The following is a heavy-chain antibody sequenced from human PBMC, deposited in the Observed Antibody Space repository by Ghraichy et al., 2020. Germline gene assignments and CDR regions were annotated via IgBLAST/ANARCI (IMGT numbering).Heavy chain of an antibody. Sequence: SETLSLTCAVYGGSFSGYYWSWIRQPPGKGLEWIGEINHSGSTNYNPSLKSRVTISVDTSKNQFSLKLSSVTAADTAVYYCARLKISGVTTSNYYGMDVWGQGTTVTVSS. CDR2: INHSGST. V-gene: IGHV4-34*01. J-gene: IGHJ6*02. CDR3: ARLKISGVTTSNYYGMDV. D-gene: IGHD4-11*01. CDR1: GGSFSGYY.